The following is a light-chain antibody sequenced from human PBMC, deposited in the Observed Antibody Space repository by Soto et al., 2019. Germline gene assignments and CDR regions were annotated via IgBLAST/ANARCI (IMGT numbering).Light chain of an antibody. V-gene: IGLV1-40*01. J-gene: IGLJ1*01. CDR3: QSYGSSPSANFV. CDR2: GND. CDR1: ISNIGAGYD. Sequence: QSVLTQQPSVSGAPGHRVTISCTGSISNIGAGYDVHWYQQLPGKAPKLLIYGNDNRPSGVPERFSGSKSGTSASLAITGLRADDEADYYCQSYGSSPSANFVFGTGTKV.